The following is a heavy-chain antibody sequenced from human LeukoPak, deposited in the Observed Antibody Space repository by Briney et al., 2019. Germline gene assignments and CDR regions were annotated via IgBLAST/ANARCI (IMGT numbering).Heavy chain of an antibody. D-gene: IGHD2-15*01. Sequence: PSETLSLTCTVSGGSISSYYWSWIRQPPGKGLEWIGYIYYSGSTNYNPSLKSRVTISVDTSNNQFSLKLSSVTAADTAVYYCARADCSGGCCYPNWFDPWGQGTLVTVSS. CDR1: GGSISSYY. J-gene: IGHJ5*02. V-gene: IGHV4-59*01. CDR2: IYYSGST. CDR3: ARADCSGGCCYPNWFDP.